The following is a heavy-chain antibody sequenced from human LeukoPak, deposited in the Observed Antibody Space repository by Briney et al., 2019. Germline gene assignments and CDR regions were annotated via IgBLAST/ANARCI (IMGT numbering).Heavy chain of an antibody. CDR2: INHSGST. V-gene: IGHV4-34*01. J-gene: IGHJ4*02. CDR3: ARVRITAGTSFDY. Sequence: SETLSLTCTVSGGSISSYYWSWIRQPPGKGLEWIGEINHSGSTNYNPSLKSRVTISVDTSKNQFSLKLSSVTAADTAVYYCARVRITAGTSFDYWGQGTLVTVSS. D-gene: IGHD6-13*01. CDR1: GGSISSYY.